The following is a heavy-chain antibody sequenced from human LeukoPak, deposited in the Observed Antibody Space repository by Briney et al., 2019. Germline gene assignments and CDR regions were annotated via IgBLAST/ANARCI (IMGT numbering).Heavy chain of an antibody. CDR1: GFSLSTSGVG. J-gene: IGHJ5*02. CDR3: AHCLPFLEWLSPIGWFDP. V-gene: IGHV2-5*02. D-gene: IGHD3-3*02. Sequence: ESGPTLVNPTQTLTLTCTFSGFSLSTSGVGVGWIRQPPGKALEWLALIYWDDDKRYSPSLKSRLTITKDTSKNQVVLTMTNMDPVDTATYYCAHCLPFLEWLSPIGWFDPWGQGTLVTVSS. CDR2: IYWDDDK.